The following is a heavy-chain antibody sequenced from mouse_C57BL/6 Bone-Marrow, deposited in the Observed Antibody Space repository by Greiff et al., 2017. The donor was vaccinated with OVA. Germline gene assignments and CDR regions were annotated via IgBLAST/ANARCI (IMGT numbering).Heavy chain of an antibody. CDR1: GFNIKDDY. CDR2: IDPENGDT. J-gene: IGHJ2*01. V-gene: IGHV14-4*01. Sequence: VQLQQSGAELVRPGASVKLSCTASGFNIKDDYMHWVKQRPEQGLEWIGWIDPENGDTEYASKFQGKATITADTSSNTAYLQLSSLTSEDTAVYYCTTWGYYGLCYFDYWGQGTTLTVSS. CDR3: TTWGYYGLCYFDY. D-gene: IGHD1-1*01.